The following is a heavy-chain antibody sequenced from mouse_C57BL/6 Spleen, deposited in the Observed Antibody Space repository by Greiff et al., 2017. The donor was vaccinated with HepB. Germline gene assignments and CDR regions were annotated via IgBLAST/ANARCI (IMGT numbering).Heavy chain of an antibody. Sequence: VQLQQPGAELVNPGASVKMSCKASGYTFTSYWITWVKQRPGQGLEWIGDIYPGSGSTNYNEKFKSKATLTVDTSSSTAYMQLSSLTSEDSAVYYCARRVYYYAMDYWGQGTSVTVSS. CDR3: ARRVYYYAMDY. V-gene: IGHV1-55*01. CDR1: GYTFTSYW. J-gene: IGHJ4*01. CDR2: IYPGSGST.